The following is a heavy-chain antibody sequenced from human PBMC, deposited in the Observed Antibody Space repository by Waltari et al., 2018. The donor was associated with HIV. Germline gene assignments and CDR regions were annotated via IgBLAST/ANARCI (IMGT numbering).Heavy chain of an antibody. V-gene: IGHV3-7*04. CDR2: ISSDGNED. J-gene: IGHJ3*01. Sequence: VQLVESGVGLVQTGGSLTLSCTASNFIVSNYWMTWVRQAPGKGLEWVADISSDGNEDFYSDSLKGRFVSSRDNVKNSLFLQLSHLRVDDTAVYYCARGAVYSSGPYDAFDVWGQGTLVTVSS. CDR3: ARGAVYSSGPYDAFDV. CDR1: NFIVSNYW. D-gene: IGHD6-19*01.